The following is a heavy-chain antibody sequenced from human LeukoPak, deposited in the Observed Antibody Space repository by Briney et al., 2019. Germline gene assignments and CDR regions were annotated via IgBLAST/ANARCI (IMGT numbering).Heavy chain of an antibody. V-gene: IGHV4-34*01. Sequence: SETLSLTCAVYGGSFSGYYWSWIRQPPGKGLEWIGEINHSGSTNYNPSLKSRVTMSVDTSKNQFSLKLSSVTAADTAVYYCARDKPDSSGYYYQGGFDYWGQGTLVTVSS. CDR3: ARDKPDSSGYYYQGGFDY. CDR1: GGSFSGYY. J-gene: IGHJ4*02. CDR2: INHSGST. D-gene: IGHD3-22*01.